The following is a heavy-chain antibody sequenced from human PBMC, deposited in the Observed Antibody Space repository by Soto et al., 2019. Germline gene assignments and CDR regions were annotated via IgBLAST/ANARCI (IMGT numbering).Heavy chain of an antibody. V-gene: IGHV1-8*01. D-gene: IGHD7-27*01. CDR2: MNPNSGNT. CDR1: GYTFTSYD. CDR3: ARRLTGTLYYYYGMDV. Sequence: ASVKVSCKASGYTFTSYDINWARQATGQGLEWMGWMNPNSGNTGYAQKFQGRVTMTRNTSISTAYMELSSLRSEDTAVYYCARRLTGTLYYYYGMDVWGQGTTVTVSS. J-gene: IGHJ6*02.